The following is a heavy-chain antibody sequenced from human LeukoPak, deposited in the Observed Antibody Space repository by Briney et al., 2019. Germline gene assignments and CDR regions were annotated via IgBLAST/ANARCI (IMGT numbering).Heavy chain of an antibody. Sequence: GGSLSLSCAASGFTFSRYAMSWVRQAPGKGLEWVSTISGSGGSTYSADSVKGRFTISRDNSKNTLYLQMNSLRAEDTAVYFCAKKVNYYDTSDPGGWFDPWGQGTLVTVSS. CDR3: AKKVNYYDTSDPGGWFDP. J-gene: IGHJ5*02. CDR2: ISGSGGST. D-gene: IGHD3-22*01. V-gene: IGHV3-23*01. CDR1: GFTFSRYA.